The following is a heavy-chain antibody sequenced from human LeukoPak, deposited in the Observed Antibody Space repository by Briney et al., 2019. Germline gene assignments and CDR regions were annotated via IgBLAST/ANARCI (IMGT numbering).Heavy chain of an antibody. CDR3: ARGRLRSMYGFG. D-gene: IGHD3-10*01. CDR2: IYNSGST. V-gene: IGHV4-31*03. J-gene: IGHJ4*02. Sequence: SETLSLTCTVSGGSISSSGYYWTWIRQPPGKGLEWIGYIYNSGSTYYNPSLKSRVTISVDTSKNQFSLRLSSVTAADTAVYYCARGRLRSMYGFGWGQGTLVTVSS. CDR1: GGSISSSGYY.